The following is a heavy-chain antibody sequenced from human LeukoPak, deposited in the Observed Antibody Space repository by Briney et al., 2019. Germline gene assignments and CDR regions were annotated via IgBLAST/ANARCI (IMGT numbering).Heavy chain of an antibody. CDR1: GYTFTSYG. CDR3: ARVLHYYGSGSYLN. V-gene: IGHV1-18*01. CDR2: ISAYNGNT. J-gene: IGHJ4*02. Sequence: ASVKVSCKASGYTFTSYGISWVRQAPGQGLEWMGWISAYNGNTNYAQKLQGRVTMTTDTSTSTAYMELRSLRSDDTAVYYCARVLHYYGSGSYLNWGQGTLVTVSS. D-gene: IGHD3-10*01.